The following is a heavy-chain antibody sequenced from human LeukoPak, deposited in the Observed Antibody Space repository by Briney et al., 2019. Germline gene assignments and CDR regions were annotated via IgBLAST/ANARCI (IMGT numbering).Heavy chain of an antibody. CDR3: ARELVAAAGRVFDY. Sequence: SETLSLTCTVSGGSISSYYWSWIRQPPGKGLEWIGYIYYSGSTNYNPSLKSRVTISVDTSKNQFSLKLSSVTAADTAVYYCARELVAAAGRVFDYWSQGTLVTVSS. CDR1: GGSISSYY. J-gene: IGHJ4*02. CDR2: IYYSGST. V-gene: IGHV4-59*01. D-gene: IGHD6-13*01.